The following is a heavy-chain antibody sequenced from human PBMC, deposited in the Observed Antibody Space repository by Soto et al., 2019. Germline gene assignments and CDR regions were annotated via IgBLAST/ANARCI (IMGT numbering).Heavy chain of an antibody. D-gene: IGHD1-26*01. CDR3: GRDFGSGHADV. J-gene: IGHJ1*01. Sequence: GESLKISCQTSDEIFNTYWITWVRQMPGRGLEWVGRIDPSDSYTTYNPSLKGHVILSVDKSMNAAYVQWTSLRASDTAMYFCGRDFGSGHADVWGQGTLVTVSS. V-gene: IGHV5-10-1*01. CDR2: IDPSDSYT. CDR1: DEIFNTYW.